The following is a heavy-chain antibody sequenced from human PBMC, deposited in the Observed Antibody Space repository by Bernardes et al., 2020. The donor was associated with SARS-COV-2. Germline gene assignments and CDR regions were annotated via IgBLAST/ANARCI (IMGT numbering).Heavy chain of an antibody. CDR1: GFTFSRCW. J-gene: IGHJ6*02. Sequence: GSLSLSCAASGFTFSRCWRSWVRPAPGKGLEWVANIKQDGSEKYYVDSVKGRFTISRDNAKNSLYLQMNSLRAEDTAVYYCARDLNYYDSSGYVYYYYGMDVWGQGTTVTVSS. V-gene: IGHV3-7*04. CDR2: IKQDGSEK. D-gene: IGHD3-22*01. CDR3: ARDLNYYDSSGYVYYYYGMDV.